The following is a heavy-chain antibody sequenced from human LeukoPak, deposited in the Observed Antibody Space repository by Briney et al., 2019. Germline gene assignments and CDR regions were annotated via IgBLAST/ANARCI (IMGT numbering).Heavy chain of an antibody. Sequence: ASVKVSCKASRYTFSMYNMHWVRRAPGQGLEWMGIINPSGGTASDTQKFQGRVTMTRDTSTSTLYMELSSLRSEDTAVYYCAREGVVGTGLDYWGQGTLVTVSS. CDR3: AREGVVGTGLDY. D-gene: IGHD2-2*01. J-gene: IGHJ4*02. V-gene: IGHV1-46*01. CDR2: INPSGGTA. CDR1: RYTFSMYN.